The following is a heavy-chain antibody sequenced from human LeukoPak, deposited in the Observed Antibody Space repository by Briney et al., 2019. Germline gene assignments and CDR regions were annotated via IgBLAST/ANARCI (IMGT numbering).Heavy chain of an antibody. Sequence: SQTLSLTCAISGDSVSSNGVAWNWIRQSPSRGLEWLGRTHYASKWYIDYAVSVKSRIIINPDTSKNQFSLHLNSVTPGDSAVYYCVRGQFSAFDVWGQGALVTVSS. V-gene: IGHV6-1*01. J-gene: IGHJ3*01. CDR3: VRGQFSAFDV. CDR1: GDSVSSNGVA. CDR2: THYASKWYI.